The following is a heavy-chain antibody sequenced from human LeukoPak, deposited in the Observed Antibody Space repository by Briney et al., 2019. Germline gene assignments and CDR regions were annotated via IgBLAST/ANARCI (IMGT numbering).Heavy chain of an antibody. V-gene: IGHV1-2*06. D-gene: IGHD1-1*01. CDR3: ARGRVHSWSDAFDI. CDR2: INSDSGGT. J-gene: IGHJ3*02. Sequence: ASVKVSCKASGYTFTGHYMHWVRQAPGQGLEWMGRINSDSGGTKYAQKFQGSVIMTRVTSISTAYMERSRLKADDTAVYYCARGRVHSWSDAFDIWGQGTTGTVSS. CDR1: GYTFTGHY.